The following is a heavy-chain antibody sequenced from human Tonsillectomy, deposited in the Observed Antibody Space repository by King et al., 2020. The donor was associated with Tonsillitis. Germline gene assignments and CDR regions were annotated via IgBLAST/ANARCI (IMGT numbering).Heavy chain of an antibody. CDR2: ISGSGDNT. CDR1: GFTFINYA. J-gene: IGHJ6*03. CDR3: AQESSGNYVFDYMDV. D-gene: IGHD1-26*01. Sequence: VQLVESGGGLVQPGGSLRLSCAASGFTFINYALSWVRQGPGKGLEWVSSISGSGDNTYYADSVQVRFTISRDNSMNMVYLQMDSLRAADTAVYYCAQESSGNYVFDYMDVWGRGTTVTVSS. V-gene: IGHV3-23*04.